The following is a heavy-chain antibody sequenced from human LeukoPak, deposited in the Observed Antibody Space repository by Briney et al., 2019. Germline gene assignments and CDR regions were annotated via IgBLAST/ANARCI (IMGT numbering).Heavy chain of an antibody. J-gene: IGHJ4*02. Sequence: GGSLRLSCAASGFIFSVHYVDWVRQAPGKGLEWVGRSRSDTYSYTTEYAASVKGRFTISRDYSKNSLYLQMNSLKTEDTAVYYCATSGREDSYGEFDYWGQGTLVTVSS. V-gene: IGHV3-72*01. CDR1: GFIFSVHY. CDR3: ATSGREDSYGEFDY. CDR2: SRSDTYSYTT. D-gene: IGHD5-18*01.